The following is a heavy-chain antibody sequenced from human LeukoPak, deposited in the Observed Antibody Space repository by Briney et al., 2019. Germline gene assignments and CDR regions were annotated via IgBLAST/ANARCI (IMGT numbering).Heavy chain of an antibody. CDR2: IYTSGST. V-gene: IGHV4-4*09. Sequence: SETLSLTCTVSGGSISSYYWSWIRQPPGKGLEWIGYIYTSGSTNYNPSLKSRVTISVDTSKNQFSLKLSSVTAADTAVYYCARAIFGVGSHYFDYWGQGTLVTVSS. CDR1: GGSISSYY. D-gene: IGHD3-3*01. CDR3: ARAIFGVGSHYFDY. J-gene: IGHJ4*02.